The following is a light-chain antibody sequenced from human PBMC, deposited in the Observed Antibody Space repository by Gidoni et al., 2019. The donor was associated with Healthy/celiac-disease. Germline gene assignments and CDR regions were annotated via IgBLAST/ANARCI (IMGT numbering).Light chain of an antibody. CDR2: DAS. Sequence: EIVLTQSPATLSLSPGERATLSCRASQSVSSYLAWYQQKPGQAPRLLIYDASNRATGIPARFSGSGSGTDFTLTISSLEPEDFAVYYCQQRSNGFXGXTKVEIK. CDR3: QQRSNG. J-gene: IGKJ4*01. CDR1: QSVSSY. V-gene: IGKV3-11*01.